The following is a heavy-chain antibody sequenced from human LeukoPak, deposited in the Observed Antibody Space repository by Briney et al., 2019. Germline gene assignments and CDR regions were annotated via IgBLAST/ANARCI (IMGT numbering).Heavy chain of an antibody. Sequence: GGSLRLSCAASGFTFSSYAMSWVRQAPGKGGEGVSAISGSGGSTYYADSVKGRFTISRDNSKTTLYLQMNSLRAEDTAVYYCAKRSITMARGVTYYYGMDVWGKGTTVTVSS. J-gene: IGHJ6*04. CDR3: AKRSITMARGVTYYYGMDV. CDR2: ISGSGGST. V-gene: IGHV3-23*01. D-gene: IGHD3-10*01. CDR1: GFTFSSYA.